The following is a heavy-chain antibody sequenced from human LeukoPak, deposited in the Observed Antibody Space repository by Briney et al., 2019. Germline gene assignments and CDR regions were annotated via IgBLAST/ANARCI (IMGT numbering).Heavy chain of an antibody. CDR2: ISWNSGSI. J-gene: IGHJ4*02. CDR1: GFTFSDYN. CDR3: AKAPGPFYDILPIDY. D-gene: IGHD3-9*01. V-gene: IGHV3-9*01. Sequence: PGGSLRLSCAASGFTFSDYNMRWIRQAPGKGLEWVSGISWNSGSIGYADSVKGRFTISRDNAKNSLYLQMNSLRAEDTALYYCAKAPGPFYDILPIDYWGQGTLVTVSS.